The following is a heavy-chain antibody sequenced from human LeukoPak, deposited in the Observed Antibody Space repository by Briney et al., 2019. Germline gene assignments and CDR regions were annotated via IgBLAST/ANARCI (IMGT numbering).Heavy chain of an antibody. J-gene: IGHJ6*04. CDR2: ISSSSSYI. V-gene: IGHV3-21*01. D-gene: IGHD6-13*01. Sequence: GGSPRLSCAASGFTFSSYSMNWVRQAPGKGLEWVSSISSSSSYIYYADSVKGRFTISRDNAKNSLYLQMNSLRAEDTAVYYCAREYSSSWPYYYYGMDVWGKGTTVTVSS. CDR3: AREYSSSWPYYYYGMDV. CDR1: GFTFSSYS.